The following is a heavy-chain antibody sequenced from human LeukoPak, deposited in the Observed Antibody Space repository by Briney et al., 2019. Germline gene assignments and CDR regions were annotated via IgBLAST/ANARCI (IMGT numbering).Heavy chain of an antibody. CDR3: ARASAFLLWFGELMGAFDI. D-gene: IGHD3-10*01. CDR2: INPNSGGT. V-gene: IGHV1-2*02. Sequence: ASVKVSCKASGCTFTGYYMHWVRQAPGQGLEWMGWINPNSGGTNYAQKFQGRVTMTRDTSISTAYMELSRLRSDDTAVYYCARASAFLLWFGELMGAFDIGGQGTMVTVFS. J-gene: IGHJ3*02. CDR1: GCTFTGYY.